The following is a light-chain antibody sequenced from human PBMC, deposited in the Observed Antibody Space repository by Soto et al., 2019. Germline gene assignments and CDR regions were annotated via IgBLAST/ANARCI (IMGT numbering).Light chain of an antibody. CDR2: DAS. Sequence: EIVLTQSPATLSLSPGESATLSCMASQSVSAHLAWYQPKPGQAPRLLIYDASNRASVIPARFSGSWSGTDFTLTISSAEPEDFAVYYCQQRNNWARTFGQGPKLDIK. CDR1: QSVSAH. V-gene: IGKV3-11*01. CDR3: QQRNNWART. J-gene: IGKJ2*01.